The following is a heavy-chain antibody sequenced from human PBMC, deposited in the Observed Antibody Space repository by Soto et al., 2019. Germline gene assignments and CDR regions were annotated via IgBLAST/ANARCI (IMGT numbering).Heavy chain of an antibody. Sequence: GESLKISCKGSGYSFTSYWISWVRQMPGKGLEWMGRIDPSDSYTNYSPSFQGHVTISADKSISTAYLQWSSLKASATAMYYCASVWRGYSRYYYGMDVWGQGTTVTVSS. D-gene: IGHD3-22*01. CDR2: IDPSDSYT. CDR3: ASVWRGYSRYYYGMDV. J-gene: IGHJ6*02. CDR1: GYSFTSYW. V-gene: IGHV5-10-1*01.